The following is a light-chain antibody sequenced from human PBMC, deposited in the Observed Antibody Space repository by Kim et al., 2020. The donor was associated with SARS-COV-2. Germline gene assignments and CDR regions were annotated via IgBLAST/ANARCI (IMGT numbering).Light chain of an antibody. CDR3: QVWDTDTDDYV. J-gene: IGLJ1*01. CDR2: YDS. CDR1: NIGGHS. V-gene: IGLV3-21*01. Sequence: PGPTARITCGGNNIGGHSVNWYQQKPGQAPVLVIYYDSDRPSGIPERFSGSKAATTATLTISRVEAGDEADYYCQVWDTDTDDYVFGTGTKVTVL.